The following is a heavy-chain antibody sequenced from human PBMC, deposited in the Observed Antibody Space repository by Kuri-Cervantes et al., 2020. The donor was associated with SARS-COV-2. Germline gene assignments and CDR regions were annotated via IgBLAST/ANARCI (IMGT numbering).Heavy chain of an antibody. CDR3: ARPYCTTTTCYDGTFDS. V-gene: IGHV1-69*06. D-gene: IGHD2-2*01. CDR2: TIPLFGTT. Sequence: SVKVSCKASGGTFSSYAVTWVRQSPGQGLEWMGRTIPLFGTTIYAQKFRGRVTLTADKSTNTAYMELSSLRSEDTAIYYCARPYCTTTTCYDGTFDSWGQGTLVTCSS. J-gene: IGHJ4*02. CDR1: GGTFSSYA.